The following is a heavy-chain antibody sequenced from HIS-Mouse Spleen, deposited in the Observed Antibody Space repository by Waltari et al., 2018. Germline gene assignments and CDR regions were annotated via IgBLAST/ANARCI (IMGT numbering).Heavy chain of an antibody. CDR3: AREIPYSSSWYDWYFDL. CDR1: GGSISSYY. V-gene: IGHV4-59*12. Sequence: QVQLQESGPGLVKPSETLSLTCTVSGGSISSYYWSWIRQPPGKGLEWIGYIYYSGSTNYNHSLKSRVTISVDTSKNQFSLKLSSVTAADTAVYYCAREIPYSSSWYDWYFDLWGRGTLVTVSS. CDR2: IYYSGST. D-gene: IGHD6-13*01. J-gene: IGHJ2*01.